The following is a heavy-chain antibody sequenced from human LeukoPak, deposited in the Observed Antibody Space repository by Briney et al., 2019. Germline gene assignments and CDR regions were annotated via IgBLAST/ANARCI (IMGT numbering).Heavy chain of an antibody. Sequence: SVKVSCKTSGGTFNNSAISWVRQAPGQGLEWLGGIMPLFGTAGYAQKFQGRVTITKDESTRTVYLELTSLTSDDTAVYYCARDVHGDYGSGWFDPWCQGTLVSVSS. CDR1: GGTFNNSA. D-gene: IGHD4-17*01. J-gene: IGHJ5*02. CDR3: ARDVHGDYGSGWFDP. V-gene: IGHV1-69*05. CDR2: IMPLFGTA.